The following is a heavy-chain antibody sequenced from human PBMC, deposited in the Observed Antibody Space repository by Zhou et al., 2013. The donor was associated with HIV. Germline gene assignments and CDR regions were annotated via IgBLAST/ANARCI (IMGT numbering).Heavy chain of an antibody. CDR3: ARPGLDYGGNLFMDV. V-gene: IGHV1-69*04. D-gene: IGHD4-17*01. CDR1: GGTFSSYA. CDR2: IIPILGIA. Sequence: QVQLVQSGAEVKKPGSSVKVSCKASGGTFSSYAISWVRQAPGQGLEWMGRIIPILGIANYAQKFQGRVTITADKSTSTAYMELSSLRSEDTAVYYCARPGLDYGGNLFMDVWGKGDHGSPSP. J-gene: IGHJ6*03.